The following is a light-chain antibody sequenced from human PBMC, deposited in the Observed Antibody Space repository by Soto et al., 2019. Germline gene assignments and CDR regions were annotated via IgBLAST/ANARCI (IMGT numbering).Light chain of an antibody. J-gene: IGKJ4*01. CDR3: QQRSNWPPLT. CDR1: QSVSSD. V-gene: IGKV3-11*01. Sequence: EIVLTQSPATLSLSPGERATLSCRASQSVSSDLVWYQQKPCQAPRLLIYDASNRATGIPARFSGSGSGTDFTPTISSLEPEDFAVYYCQQRSNWPPLTFGGGTKVDIK. CDR2: DAS.